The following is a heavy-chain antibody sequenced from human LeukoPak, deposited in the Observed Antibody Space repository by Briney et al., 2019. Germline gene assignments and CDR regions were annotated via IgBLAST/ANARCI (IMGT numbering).Heavy chain of an antibody. CDR2: IYHSGST. Sequence: SETLSLTCSVSGYSISSGYYWAWIRQPPGKGLEWIGTIYHSGSTYYNPSLKSRVTISVDTSKNQFSLKLSSVTAADTAVYYCARRYSNYFFDYWGQGTLVTVSS. J-gene: IGHJ4*02. D-gene: IGHD4-11*01. CDR1: GYSISSGYY. V-gene: IGHV4-38-2*01. CDR3: ARRYSNYFFDY.